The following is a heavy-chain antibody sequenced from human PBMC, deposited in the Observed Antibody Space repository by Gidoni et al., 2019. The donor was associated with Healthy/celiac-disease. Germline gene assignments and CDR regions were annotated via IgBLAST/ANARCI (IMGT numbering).Heavy chain of an antibody. Sequence: QVQLVQSGAEVKKPGSSGKGSCKASGGTFSSYALSWVRQAPGQGLEWRVWIIPIFDTSNDAQKIQRRVTITADESTSTAYMELSSLRSEDTAVYYCASCRGLGSDLFDYWGQGTLVTVSS. J-gene: IGHJ4*02. V-gene: IGHV1-69*01. D-gene: IGHD7-27*01. CDR1: GGTFSSYA. CDR3: ASCRGLGSDLFDY. CDR2: IIPIFDTS.